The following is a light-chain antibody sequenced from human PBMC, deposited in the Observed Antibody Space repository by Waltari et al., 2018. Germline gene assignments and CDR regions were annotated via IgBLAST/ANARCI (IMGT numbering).Light chain of an antibody. Sequence: QSVLTQPPSVSAVPGQKVTIPCSGNSFYIGNNYVSWYQQRPGTPPKLLIYHTNKPPPGIPDRFSGAKSGTSATLGITGLQTGDEADYYCGTWVSGLNGVVFGGGTKLTVL. V-gene: IGLV1-51*01. CDR1: SFYIGNNY. J-gene: IGLJ3*02. CDR2: HTN. CDR3: GTWVSGLNGVV.